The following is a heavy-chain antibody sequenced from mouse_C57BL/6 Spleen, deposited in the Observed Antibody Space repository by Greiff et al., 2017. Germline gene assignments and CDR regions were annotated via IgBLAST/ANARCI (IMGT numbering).Heavy chain of an antibody. Sequence: VQLQQPGAELVKPGASVKMSCKASGYTFTSYWITWVKQRPAQGLEWIGDIYPGSGSTNYNEKFKSKATLTVDTSSSTAYMQLSSLTSEDSAVYYCARGEFTTVVAPFDYWGQGTTLTVSS. D-gene: IGHD1-1*01. CDR2: IYPGSGST. CDR3: ARGEFTTVVAPFDY. CDR1: GYTFTSYW. J-gene: IGHJ2*01. V-gene: IGHV1-55*01.